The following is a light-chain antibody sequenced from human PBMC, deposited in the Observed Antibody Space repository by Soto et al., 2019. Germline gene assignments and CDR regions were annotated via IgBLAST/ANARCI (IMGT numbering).Light chain of an antibody. CDR3: QQSYSTPH. V-gene: IGKV1-39*01. Sequence: GDRVTLTCRASQSISSYLNWYQQKPGKAPKLLIYAASSLQSGVPSRFSGSGSGTDFTLTISSLQPEDFATYYCQQSYSTPHFGPGTKVDIK. J-gene: IGKJ3*01. CDR1: QSISSY. CDR2: AAS.